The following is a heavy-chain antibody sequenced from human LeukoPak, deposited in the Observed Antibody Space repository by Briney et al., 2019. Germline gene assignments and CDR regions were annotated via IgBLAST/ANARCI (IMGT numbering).Heavy chain of an antibody. D-gene: IGHD6-25*01. Sequence: GGSLRLSCATSGISFSNYYMGWVRQAPGKGLEWVANIKQDGSEKNYVDSVKGRFTISRDNAKNSLYLQLNSLRAEDTAVYYCRAASYWGQGTLVTVSS. CDR2: IKQDGSEK. CDR1: GISFSNYY. V-gene: IGHV3-7*01. CDR3: RAASY. J-gene: IGHJ4*02.